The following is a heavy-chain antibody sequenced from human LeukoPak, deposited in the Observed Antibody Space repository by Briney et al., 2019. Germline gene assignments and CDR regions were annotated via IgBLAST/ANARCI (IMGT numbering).Heavy chain of an antibody. J-gene: IGHJ5*02. CDR3: ARDHRLQLENWFDP. Sequence: SVKVSCKASGGTFSSYAISWVRQAPGQGLEWMGGIIPIFGTAKYAQKFQGRVTITADESTCTAYMELSSLRSDDTAVYFCARDHRLQLENWFDPWGQGTLVTVSS. V-gene: IGHV1-69*13. CDR2: IIPIFGTA. D-gene: IGHD2-2*01. CDR1: GGTFSSYA.